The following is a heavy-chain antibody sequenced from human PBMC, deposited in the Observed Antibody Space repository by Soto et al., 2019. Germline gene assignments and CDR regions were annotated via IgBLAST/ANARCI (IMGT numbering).Heavy chain of an antibody. Sequence: PGGSLRLSCAASGFTFSSYAMSWVRQAPGKGLEWVSAISGSGGSTYYADSVKGRFTISRDNSKNTLYLQMNSLRAEDTAVYYCAKDLMAILERWVFAFDIWGQGTMVTVPS. J-gene: IGHJ3*02. D-gene: IGHD3-9*01. CDR1: GFTFSSYA. CDR3: AKDLMAILERWVFAFDI. CDR2: ISGSGGST. V-gene: IGHV3-23*01.